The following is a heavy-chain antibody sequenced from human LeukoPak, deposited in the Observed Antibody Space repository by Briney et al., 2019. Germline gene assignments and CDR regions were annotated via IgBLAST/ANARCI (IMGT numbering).Heavy chain of an antibody. CDR1: GYTFTSYG. D-gene: IGHD2-2*01. CDR3: ARLGYCSSTSCRRFDP. Sequence: ASVRVSCKASGYTFTSYGISWVRQAPGQGLESMGWISAYNGNTNYAQKLQGRVTMTTDTSTSTAYMELRSLRSDDTAVYYCARLGYCSSTSCRRFDPWGQGTLVTVSS. J-gene: IGHJ5*02. CDR2: ISAYNGNT. V-gene: IGHV1-18*04.